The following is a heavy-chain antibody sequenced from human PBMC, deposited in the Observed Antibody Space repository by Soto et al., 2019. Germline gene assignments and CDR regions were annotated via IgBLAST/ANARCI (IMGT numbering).Heavy chain of an antibody. CDR3: AKDRAAAGSYGMDV. J-gene: IGHJ6*02. V-gene: IGHV3-23*01. Sequence: ELQLLESGGGLVQPGGSLRLSCAASGFTFSSYAMSWVRQAPGKGLEWVSAISGSGGSTYYADSVKGRFTISRDNSRNTLYLQMNSLRAEDTAVDYCAKDRAAAGSYGMDVWGQGTTVTVSS. D-gene: IGHD6-13*01. CDR1: GFTFSSYA. CDR2: ISGSGGST.